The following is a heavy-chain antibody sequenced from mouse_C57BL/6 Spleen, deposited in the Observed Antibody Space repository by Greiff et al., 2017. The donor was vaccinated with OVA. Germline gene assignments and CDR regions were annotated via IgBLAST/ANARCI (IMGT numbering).Heavy chain of an antibody. D-gene: IGHD1-1*01. J-gene: IGHJ4*01. CDR1: GYTFTDYN. CDR3: ARGTTVGYAMDY. Sequence: EVQLQQSGPELVKPGASVKIPCKASGYTFTDYNMAWVKQSHGKSLEWIGDINPNNGGTIYNQQFKGKATLTVDTSSSTAYMALRSLTSEDTAVNYCARGTTVGYAMDYWGQGTSVTVSS. CDR2: INPNNGGT. V-gene: IGHV1-18*01.